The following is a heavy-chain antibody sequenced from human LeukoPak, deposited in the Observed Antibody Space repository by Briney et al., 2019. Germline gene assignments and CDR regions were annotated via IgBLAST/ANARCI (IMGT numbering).Heavy chain of an antibody. V-gene: IGHV3-49*03. CDR1: GFTFGDYD. J-gene: IGHJ4*02. Sequence: PGGSLRLSCTASGFTFGDYDMSWFRQAPGKGLEWVGFIRSKAYGGTTEYAASVKGRFTISRVDSKSIAYLQMNSLKAEDTAVYYCTRERGYSSSYFDYWGQGTLVTVSS. D-gene: IGHD6-13*01. CDR2: IRSKAYGGTT. CDR3: TRERGYSSSYFDY.